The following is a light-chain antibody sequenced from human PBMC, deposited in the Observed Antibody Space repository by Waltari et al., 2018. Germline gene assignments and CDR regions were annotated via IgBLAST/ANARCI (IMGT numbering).Light chain of an antibody. J-gene: IGLJ2*01. CDR1: TLGETY. V-gene: IGLV3-1*01. CDR3: QAWDSGTYVV. CDR2: QDG. Sequence: SYELSQPPSVSVSPGPPASIPCSGDTLGETYASWYQQKPGPSPVLVIHQDGKRPSGIPERFSGSNSGNTATLTISGTQALDEADYYCQAWDSGTYVVFGGGTKLTVL.